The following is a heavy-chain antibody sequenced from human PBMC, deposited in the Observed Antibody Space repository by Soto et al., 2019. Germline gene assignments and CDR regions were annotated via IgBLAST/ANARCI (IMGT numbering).Heavy chain of an antibody. D-gene: IGHD3-3*01. J-gene: IGHJ6*02. CDR3: AKDRGVFWSGYQAGYYYYYGMDV. Sequence: GGSLRLSCAASGFTFDDYTMHWVRHAPGKGLEWVSLISWDGGSTYYADSVKGRFTISRDNSKNSLYLQMNSLRTEDTALYYCAKDRGVFWSGYQAGYYYYYGMDVWGQGTTVTVAS. CDR1: GFTFDDYT. CDR2: ISWDGGST. V-gene: IGHV3-43*01.